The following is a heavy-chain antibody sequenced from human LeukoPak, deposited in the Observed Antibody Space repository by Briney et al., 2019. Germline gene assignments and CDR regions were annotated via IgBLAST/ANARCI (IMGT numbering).Heavy chain of an antibody. V-gene: IGHV3-30*02. CDR1: GFTFSSYG. D-gene: IGHD3-9*01. CDR2: LRYDGSNK. CDR3: AKEYDILTGYYAFDI. Sequence: PGGSLRLSCAASGFTFSSYGMHWVRQAPGKGLEWVAFLRYDGSNKYYADSVKGRFTISRDNSKNTLYLQMNSLRAEDTAVYYCAKEYDILTGYYAFDIWGQGTMVTVSS. J-gene: IGHJ3*02.